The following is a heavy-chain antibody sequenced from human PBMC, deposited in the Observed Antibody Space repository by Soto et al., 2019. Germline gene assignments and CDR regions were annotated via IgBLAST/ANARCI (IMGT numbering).Heavy chain of an antibody. Sequence: ALSLRVTVSVGSISSNFWSWVRQAPGKGLEWIGHIYYRGSTNYNPSLRSRSTISVDTSKNQFSLKLDSVTTADAAVYYCARDGREASGMDVWGQGTKVTFSS. V-gene: IGHV4-59*01. D-gene: IGHD1-26*01. CDR3: ARDGREASGMDV. J-gene: IGHJ6*02. CDR1: VGSISSNF. CDR2: IYYRGST.